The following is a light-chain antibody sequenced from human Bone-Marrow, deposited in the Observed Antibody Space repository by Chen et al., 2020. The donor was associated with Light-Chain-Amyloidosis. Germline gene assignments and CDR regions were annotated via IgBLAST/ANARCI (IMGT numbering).Light chain of an antibody. CDR3: SSYTITNTLV. CDR1: SSDVGGDNH. J-gene: IGLJ1*01. V-gene: IGLV2-14*01. Sequence: QSALTQPASVSGSPGQSITISCTGTSSDVGGDNHVSWYQQHPDKAPKLMIYEVTNRPSWVPDRFSGSKSDNTTSLTISGLHTEDEADYFCSSYTITNTLVFGSGTRVTFL. CDR2: EVT.